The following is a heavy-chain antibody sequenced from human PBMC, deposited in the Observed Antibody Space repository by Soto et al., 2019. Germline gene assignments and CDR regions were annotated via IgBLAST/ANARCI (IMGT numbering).Heavy chain of an antibody. CDR3: LNNTDL. Sequence: PGGSLRLSCAASGFRFRSHAMHWVRQAPGKGLEWVAGISASGTDTFYADSVKGRFSISRDNSDNTLSLLMRALATDDTATYYCLNNTDLWGQGTAVTVSS. D-gene: IGHD1-20*01. J-gene: IGHJ6*02. CDR1: GFRFRSHA. V-gene: IGHV3-23*01. CDR2: ISASGTDT.